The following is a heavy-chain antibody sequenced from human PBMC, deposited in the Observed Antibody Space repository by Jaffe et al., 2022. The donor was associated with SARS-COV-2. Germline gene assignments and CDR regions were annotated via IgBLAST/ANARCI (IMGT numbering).Heavy chain of an antibody. CDR2: IGTAGDP. D-gene: IGHD6-6*01. J-gene: IGHJ4*02. CDR1: GFTFSSYD. Sequence: EVQLVESGGGLVQPGGSLRLSCAASGFTFSSYDMHWVRQATGKGLEWVSAIGTAGDPYYPGSVKGRFTISRENAKNSLYLQMNSLRAGDTAVYYCARRGGSSSFRTQPYDYWGQGTLVTVSS. V-gene: IGHV3-13*05. CDR3: ARRGGSSSFRTQPYDY.